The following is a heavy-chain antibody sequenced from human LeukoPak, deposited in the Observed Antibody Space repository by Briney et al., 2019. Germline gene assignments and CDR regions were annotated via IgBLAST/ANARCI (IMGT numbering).Heavy chain of an antibody. CDR3: AKCVRDYGDYAGYFDY. CDR2: ISGSGGST. Sequence: GGSLRLSCAASGFTFSSYAMSWVRQAPGKVLEWVSSISGSGGSTYYADSVKGRFTISRDNSKNTLYLQMNSLRAEDTAVYYCAKCVRDYGDYAGYFDYWGQGTLVTVSS. V-gene: IGHV3-23*01. D-gene: IGHD4-17*01. CDR1: GFTFSSYA. J-gene: IGHJ4*02.